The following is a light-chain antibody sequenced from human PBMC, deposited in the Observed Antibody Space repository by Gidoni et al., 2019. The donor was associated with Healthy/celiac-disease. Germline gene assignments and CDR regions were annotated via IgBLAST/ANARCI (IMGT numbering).Light chain of an antibody. J-gene: IGKJ3*01. Sequence: DIQMTQSPSSLSASVGDIVTITCQASQDISNYLNWYQQKPGKEPKLLIYEASNLETGVPSRFSGSGSGTDFTFTISSLQPEEIATYYCQQYDNLPFTFGPGTKVDIK. CDR2: EAS. CDR1: QDISNY. V-gene: IGKV1-33*01. CDR3: QQYDNLPFT.